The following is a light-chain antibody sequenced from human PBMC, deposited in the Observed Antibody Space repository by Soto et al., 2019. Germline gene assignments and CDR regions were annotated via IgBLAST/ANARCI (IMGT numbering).Light chain of an antibody. V-gene: IGKV3-20*01. CDR1: QSVSASY. CDR3: QQYNSYPWT. CDR2: GAS. Sequence: EIVLTQSPDTLSLSRGERATVSFIASQSVSASYLAWYQHKPGQAPRLLMYGASSRATGIPDRFSGRGSGTDFTLTISSLQPDDFATYYCQQYNSYPWTFGQGTKVDIK. J-gene: IGKJ1*01.